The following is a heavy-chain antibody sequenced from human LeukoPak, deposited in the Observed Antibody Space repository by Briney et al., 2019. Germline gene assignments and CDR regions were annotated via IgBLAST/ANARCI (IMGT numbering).Heavy chain of an antibody. CDR1: GDSTSSDRYY. J-gene: IGHJ6*02. V-gene: IGHV4-39*07. CDR2: IYYSGST. Sequence: SETLSLTCTVSGDSTSSDRYYGGWVRQPPGKGLEWIGNIYYSGSTNYNPSLKSRVSISVDKSKNQFSLKLSSVTAADTAVYYCASLPAADSNYYGMDVWGQGTTVTVSS. D-gene: IGHD2-2*01. CDR3: ASLPAADSNYYGMDV.